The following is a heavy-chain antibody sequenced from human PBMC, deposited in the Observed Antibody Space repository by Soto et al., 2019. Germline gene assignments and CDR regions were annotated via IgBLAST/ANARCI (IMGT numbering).Heavy chain of an antibody. Sequence: GASVKVSCKASGYTFTSYGTSRVRQAPGQGLEWMGWISAYNGNTNYAQKLQGRVTMTTDTSTSTAYMELRSLRSDDTAVYYCARDSPMVRGVMYYFDYWGQGTLVTVSS. CDR1: GYTFTSYG. CDR2: ISAYNGNT. D-gene: IGHD3-10*01. CDR3: ARDSPMVRGVMYYFDY. V-gene: IGHV1-18*01. J-gene: IGHJ4*02.